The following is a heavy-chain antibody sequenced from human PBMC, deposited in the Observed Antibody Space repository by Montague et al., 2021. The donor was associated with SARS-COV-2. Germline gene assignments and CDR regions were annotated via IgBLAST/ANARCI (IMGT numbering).Heavy chain of an antibody. V-gene: IGHV4-59*01. CDR1: GGSISSC. CDR3: ARGRDQLGWFDP. CDR2: MSYSGTT. D-gene: IGHD2-2*01. J-gene: IGHJ5*02. Sequence: SETLSLTCTVSGGSISSCWSWIRQPPGKGLEWIGYMSYSGTTNYNPSLRSRLTMSIDTSKDQHSLKLSSLTAASAAVYYCARGRDQLGWFDPWGQGTLVTVSS.